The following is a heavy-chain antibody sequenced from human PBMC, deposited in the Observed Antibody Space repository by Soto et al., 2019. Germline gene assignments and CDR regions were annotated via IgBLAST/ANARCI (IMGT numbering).Heavy chain of an antibody. CDR1: GFSPRTNGVG. CDR3: AHRIGAPGYFDY. D-gene: IGHD6-6*01. V-gene: IGHV2-5*02. CDR2: IYWDDDK. J-gene: IGHJ4*02. Sequence: QITLKESGPTLVKPTQTLTLTCTFSGFSPRTNGVGVGWIRQSPGKALEWLALIYWDDDKRYSPSLKTRLTITKDTSKNQVVLTMTNVDPMDTATYYCAHRIGAPGYFDYWGQGTLVTVSS.